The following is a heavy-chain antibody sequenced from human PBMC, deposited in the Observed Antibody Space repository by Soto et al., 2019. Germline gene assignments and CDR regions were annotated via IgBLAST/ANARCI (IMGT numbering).Heavy chain of an antibody. CDR1: CPSISSTIYY. Sequence: SETLYLTCTIICPSISSTIYYWGSIRQPPGTGLEWIGIIDYSGSTSSNPSLKSRVTISVDTSKNQFSLKLSSVTAADTAVYYCARRSYYGGGVIRSLESYYYYYYGMDVWGQGTTVT. D-gene: IGHD3-10*01. CDR3: ARRSYYGGGVIRSLESYYYYYYGMDV. V-gene: IGHV4-39*01. CDR2: IDYSGST. J-gene: IGHJ6*02.